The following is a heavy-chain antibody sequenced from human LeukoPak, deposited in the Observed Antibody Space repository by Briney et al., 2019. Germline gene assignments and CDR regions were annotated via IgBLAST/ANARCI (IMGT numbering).Heavy chain of an antibody. V-gene: IGHV3-30-3*01. J-gene: IGHJ4*02. CDR1: GFTFSSYA. CDR2: ISYDGSNK. D-gene: IGHD6-6*01. Sequence: PGRSLRLSCAASGFTFSSYAMHWVRQAPGKGLEWVAVISYDGSNKYYADSVKGRFTISRDNSKNTLYLQMNSLRAEDTAVYYCARGYSSSSGIDYWGQGTLVTVSS. CDR3: ARGYSSSSGIDY.